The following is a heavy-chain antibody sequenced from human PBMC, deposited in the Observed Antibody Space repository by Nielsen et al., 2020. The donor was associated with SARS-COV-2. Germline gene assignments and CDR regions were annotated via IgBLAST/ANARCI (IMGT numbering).Heavy chain of an antibody. CDR2: ISSSSTI. D-gene: IGHD6-13*01. J-gene: IGHJ4*02. CDR1: GFTFSSYS. Sequence: GESLKISCAASGFTFSSYSMNWVRQAPGKGLEWVSYISSSSTIYYADSVKGRFTISRDNAKNSLYLQMNSLRAEDTAVYYCARDYSSSWHDDYWGQGTLVTVSS. CDR3: ARDYSSSWHDDY. V-gene: IGHV3-48*01.